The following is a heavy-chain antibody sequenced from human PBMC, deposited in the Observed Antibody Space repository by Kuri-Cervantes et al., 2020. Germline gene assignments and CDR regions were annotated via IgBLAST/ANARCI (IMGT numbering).Heavy chain of an antibody. CDR2: IYSGGST. J-gene: IGHJ6*02. V-gene: IGHV3-53*05. D-gene: IGHD5-18*01. CDR1: GFTVSSNY. Sequence: GESLKISCAASGFTVSSNYMSWVRQAPGKGLEWVSVIYSGGSTYYADSVKGRFTISRDNSKDTLYLQMNSLRAEDTAVYYCAKDAARGYSYYYYYGMDVWGQGTTVTVSS. CDR3: AKDAARGYSYYYYYGMDV.